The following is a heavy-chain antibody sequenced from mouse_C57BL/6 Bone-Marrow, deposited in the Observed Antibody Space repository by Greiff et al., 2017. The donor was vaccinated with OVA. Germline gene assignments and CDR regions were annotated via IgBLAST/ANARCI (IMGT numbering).Heavy chain of an antibody. V-gene: IGHV1-18*01. CDR1: GYTFTDYN. CDR3: ATRGYFDV. J-gene: IGHJ1*03. CDR2: INPNNGGT. Sequence: VQLKQSGPELVKPGASVKIPCKASGYTFTDYNMDWVKQSHGKSLEWIGDINPNNGGTIYNQKFKGKATLTVDKSSSTAYMELRSLTSEDTAVYYCATRGYFDVWGTGTTVTVSS.